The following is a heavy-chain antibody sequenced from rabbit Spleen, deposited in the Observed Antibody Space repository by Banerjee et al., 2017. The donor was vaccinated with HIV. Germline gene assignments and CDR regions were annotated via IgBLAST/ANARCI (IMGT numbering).Heavy chain of an antibody. Sequence: QSLEESGGDLVKPGAYLTLTCKASGFSFNSGYDMCWVRQAPGKGLEWIACVYAGSSGSTYSATWAKGRFTISKTSSTTVTLQMTSLTAADTATYFCARDAGSSFSSYGMDLWGPGTLVTVS. J-gene: IGHJ6*01. CDR3: ARDAGSSFSSYGMDL. CDR2: VYAGSSGST. V-gene: IGHV1S40*01. D-gene: IGHD8-1*01. CDR1: GFSFNSGYD.